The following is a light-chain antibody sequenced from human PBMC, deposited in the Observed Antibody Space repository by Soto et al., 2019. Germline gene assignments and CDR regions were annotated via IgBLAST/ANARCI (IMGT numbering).Light chain of an antibody. CDR2: AAS. Sequence: DIQMTQSPSSLSASVGDRVTITCRASQSISRYLNWYQQKPGKAPKPLIYAASSLQSGVPSRFSGSGSGTDFTLTISSLQPEDFATYYCQQSLSTWTFGQGTKL. CDR1: QSISRY. J-gene: IGKJ1*01. CDR3: QQSLSTWT. V-gene: IGKV1-39*01.